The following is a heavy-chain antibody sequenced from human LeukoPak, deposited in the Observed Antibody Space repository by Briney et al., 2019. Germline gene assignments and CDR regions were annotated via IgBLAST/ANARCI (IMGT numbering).Heavy chain of an antibody. V-gene: IGHV3-74*01. Sequence: GGSLRLSCAASGFTFSSYEMNWVRQAPGKGLVWVSRINSDGSSTSYADSVKGRFTISRDNAKNTLYLQMNSLRAEDTAVYYCARAVGYYGSGSYYNGRFDPWGQGTLVTVSS. CDR3: ARAVGYYGSGSYYNGRFDP. CDR2: INSDGSST. J-gene: IGHJ5*02. D-gene: IGHD3-10*01. CDR1: GFTFSSYE.